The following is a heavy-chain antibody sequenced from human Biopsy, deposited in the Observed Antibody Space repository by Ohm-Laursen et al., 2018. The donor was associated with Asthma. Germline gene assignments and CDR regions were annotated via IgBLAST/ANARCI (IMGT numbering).Heavy chain of an antibody. CDR2: ISYDGNHK. Sequence: SLRLSCSASGFTFSTYGMHWVRQDPGKGLEWVAVISYDGNHKFYEDSVKGRFTISRDNSKNTLYLQMNSLRTEDTAVYYCAKRRGYSGHDNDYWGQGTLVIVSS. D-gene: IGHD5-12*01. CDR3: AKRRGYSGHDNDY. V-gene: IGHV3-30*18. CDR1: GFTFSTYG. J-gene: IGHJ4*02.